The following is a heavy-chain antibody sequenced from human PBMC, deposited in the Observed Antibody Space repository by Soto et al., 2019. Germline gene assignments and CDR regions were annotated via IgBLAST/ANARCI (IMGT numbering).Heavy chain of an antibody. CDR1: GYTFTSYG. V-gene: IGHV1-18*01. CDR2: ISAYNGNT. D-gene: IGHD3-9*01. Sequence: QVQLVQSGAEVKKPGASVRVSCKASGYTFTSYGISWVRQAPGQGLEWMGWISAYNGNTNYAQKLQGRVTMTTDTSTSTAYMELRSLRSDDTAVYYCARWYYDILTGYPFDYWGQGTLVTVSS. CDR3: ARWYYDILTGYPFDY. J-gene: IGHJ4*02.